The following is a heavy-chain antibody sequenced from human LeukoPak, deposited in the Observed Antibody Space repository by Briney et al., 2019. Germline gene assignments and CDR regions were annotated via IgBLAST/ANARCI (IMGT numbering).Heavy chain of an antibody. Sequence: GASVKVSCKASGYSFINYGVSWVRQAPGQVLEWMGWISTYNGDTNYAQKLQGRVTMTTDTSTSTAYMELRSLGSDDTAVYYCARDPSNSSGWGTFFDYWGQGTLVTVSS. CDR1: GYSFINYG. CDR3: ARDPSNSSGWGTFFDY. J-gene: IGHJ4*02. D-gene: IGHD6-19*01. CDR2: ISTYNGDT. V-gene: IGHV1-18*01.